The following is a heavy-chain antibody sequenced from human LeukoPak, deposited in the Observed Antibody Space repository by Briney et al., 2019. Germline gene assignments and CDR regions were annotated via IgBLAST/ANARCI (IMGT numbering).Heavy chain of an antibody. V-gene: IGHV1-18*01. Sequence: GASVKVSCKASGYTFTSYGISWVRQAPGQGLEWMGWISAYNGNANYAQKLQGRVTMTRNTSISTAYMELSSLRSEDTAVYYCARGLRYGTRYYWGQGTLVTVSS. CDR3: ARGLRYGTRYY. J-gene: IGHJ4*02. CDR1: GYTFTSYG. CDR2: ISAYNGNA. D-gene: IGHD2-21*01.